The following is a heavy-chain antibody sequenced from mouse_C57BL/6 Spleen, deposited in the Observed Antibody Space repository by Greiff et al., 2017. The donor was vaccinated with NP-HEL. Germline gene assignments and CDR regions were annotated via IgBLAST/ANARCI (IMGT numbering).Heavy chain of an antibody. J-gene: IGHJ1*03. CDR3: ARTTVVGTSWYFDD. V-gene: IGHV14-2*01. CDR1: GFNFTDYY. Sequence: EVQLQQPGAELVKPGASVKLSCKASGFNFTDYYMHWVKQRPEQGLEWIGRIDPSDGETNSDPKFQGKATMTADTASNTAYMQLSSLTSEDSAVYYCARTTVVGTSWYFDDWGTGTTVTVSS. CDR2: IDPSDGET. D-gene: IGHD1-1*01.